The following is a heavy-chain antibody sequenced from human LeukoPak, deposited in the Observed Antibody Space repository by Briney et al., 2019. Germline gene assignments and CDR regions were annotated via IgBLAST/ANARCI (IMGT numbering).Heavy chain of an antibody. J-gene: IGHJ6*01. D-gene: IGHD2-15*01. CDR3: ATSTAGYCSGRICSPYYFHYGINV. CDR1: GLTLSKYG. Sequence: GGSLRHSCAASGLTLSKYGIHWVRQAPGKGLEWVAVVSYDGSNKNYIDSMKGRFIISRDNYNSTVYLQMNSLRAEDTAVYYCATSTAGYCSGRICSPYYFHYGINVWGPGTTVIVSS. V-gene: IGHV3-30*03. CDR2: VSYDGSNK.